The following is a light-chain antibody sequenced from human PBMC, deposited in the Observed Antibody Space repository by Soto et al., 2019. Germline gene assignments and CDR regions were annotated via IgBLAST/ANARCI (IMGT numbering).Light chain of an antibody. CDR1: QSVTTS. J-gene: IGKJ1*01. V-gene: IGKV1-5*03. CDR2: QMS. Sequence: DVQMTQSPSIVSATVGDRVTITCRASQSVTTSLSWYQQKPGQAPKLLIFQMSTLANGVPSRFSGSGYGTEFTLAISSLQPNDFATYFCQQYKSLCSFGQGTKVDIK. CDR3: QQYKSLCS.